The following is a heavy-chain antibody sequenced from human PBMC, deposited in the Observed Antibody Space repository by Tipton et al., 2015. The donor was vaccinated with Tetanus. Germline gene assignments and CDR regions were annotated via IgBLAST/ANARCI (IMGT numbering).Heavy chain of an antibody. D-gene: IGHD2-8*01. CDR3: ARGLIDDFLGSRIYFDS. V-gene: IGHV4-61*08. CDR2: IFYSGNS. CDR1: GGSFRSGDYQ. Sequence: GLVKPSETLSLTCGVSGGSFRSGDYQWNWIRQPPGKALEWIGDIFYSGNSISNPSFRSRVTMSVDTSRTLFSLTLIAVTAADTAVYFCARGLIDDFLGSRIYFDSWGPGTLVTVSS. J-gene: IGHJ4*02.